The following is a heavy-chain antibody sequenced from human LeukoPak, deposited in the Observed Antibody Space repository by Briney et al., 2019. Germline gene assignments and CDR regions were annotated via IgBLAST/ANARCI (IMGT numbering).Heavy chain of an antibody. D-gene: IGHD3-22*01. CDR2: TYYRTKWYN. CDR3: ARGRWIRGLTKTYYYDSSGRDAFDI. V-gene: IGHV6-1*01. J-gene: IGHJ3*02. Sequence: SQTLSLTCAISGDSVSGDSAAWNWIRQSPSSGLEWLGRTYYRTKWYNDYAVSVKSRITINPDTSKNQFSLQLNSVTPEDTAVYYCARGRWIRGLTKTYYYDSSGRDAFDIWGQGTMVTVSS. CDR1: GDSVSGDSAA.